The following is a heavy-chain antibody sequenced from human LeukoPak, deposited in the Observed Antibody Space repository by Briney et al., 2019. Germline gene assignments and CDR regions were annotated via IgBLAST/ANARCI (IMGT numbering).Heavy chain of an antibody. Sequence: GASVKVSCKASGYTFTSYGISWVRQAPGQGLEWMGWISAYNGNTNYAQKLQGRVTMTTDTSTSTAYMELRSLRSDDTAVYYCARSSRGRNLIPRAFDIWGQGTMVTVSS. J-gene: IGHJ3*02. CDR3: ARSSRGRNLIPRAFDI. D-gene: IGHD1-14*01. V-gene: IGHV1-18*01. CDR1: GYTFTSYG. CDR2: ISAYNGNT.